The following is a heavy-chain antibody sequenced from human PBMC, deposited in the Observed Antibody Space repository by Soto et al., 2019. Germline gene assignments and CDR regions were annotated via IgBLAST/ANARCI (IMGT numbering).Heavy chain of an antibody. D-gene: IGHD3-9*01. Sequence: PGGSLRLSCAASGFTFSNYAMSWVRQAPGKGLEWVSGIGGSGSNTYYADSVKGRFTISRDNSKNTLFLQMNNLRAEDTAEYYCARVVRHFDTPYGMDVWGQGTTVTVSS. CDR3: ARVVRHFDTPYGMDV. V-gene: IGHV3-23*01. J-gene: IGHJ6*02. CDR2: IGGSGSNT. CDR1: GFTFSNYA.